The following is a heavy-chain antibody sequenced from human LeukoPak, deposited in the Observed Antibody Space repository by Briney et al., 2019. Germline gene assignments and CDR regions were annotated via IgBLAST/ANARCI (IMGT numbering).Heavy chain of an antibody. J-gene: IGHJ4*02. Sequence: ASVKVSCKTSGYTFSSYGISWVRQAPGQGLEWMGWISGYNGNTKFAQKFQDRVTMTTDTSTSTAYMELRSLRSDDTAMYYCARVDCNGDTCYAMNVYWGQGTQVIVSS. D-gene: IGHD2-15*01. CDR2: ISGYNGNT. V-gene: IGHV1-18*01. CDR1: GYTFSSYG. CDR3: ARVDCNGDTCYAMNVY.